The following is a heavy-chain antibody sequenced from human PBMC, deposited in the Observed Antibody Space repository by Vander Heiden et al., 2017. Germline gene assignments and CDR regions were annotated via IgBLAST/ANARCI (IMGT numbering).Heavy chain of an antibody. Sequence: VQLVQSGAEVKKPGASVKVSCKASGYTFFDHYLHWVRQAPGQGLEWMGRINSYSGGTNSAQKFQGRVTMTRDTSISTAYMELTRLGSGDTAVYYCAKSGWGDCTSTSCYGFWGQGTLVTVSS. CDR2: INSYSGGT. V-gene: IGHV1-2*06. CDR3: AKSGWGDCTSTSCYGF. CDR1: GYTFFDHY. D-gene: IGHD2-2*01. J-gene: IGHJ4*02.